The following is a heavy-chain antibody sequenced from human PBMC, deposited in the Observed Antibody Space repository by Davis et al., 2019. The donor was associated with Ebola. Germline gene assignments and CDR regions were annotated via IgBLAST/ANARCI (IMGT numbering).Heavy chain of an antibody. D-gene: IGHD2-8*01. J-gene: IGHJ6*02. CDR3: ASRMAPYYYYYGMDV. V-gene: IGHV4-39*01. CDR2: IYSSGST. CDR1: GGSISSSTYY. Sequence: PSETLSLTCTVSGGSISSSTYYWGWVRQSPGKGLEWIGSIYSSGSTHYNPSLKSRVTMSVDTSQNQFSLKLSSVTAADTAVYYCASRMAPYYYYYGMDVWGQGTTVTVSS.